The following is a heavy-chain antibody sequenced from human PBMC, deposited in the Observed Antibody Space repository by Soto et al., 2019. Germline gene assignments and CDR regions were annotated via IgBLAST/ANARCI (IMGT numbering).Heavy chain of an antibody. CDR2: IWADGTKT. J-gene: IGHJ5*02. Sequence: QGHLVESGGGVVQPGMSLRLSCAASGFNFRSFAMHWVRQAAGKGLEWVAVIWADGTKTIYGDSFKGRFIILKDNSQNTLYLQMNSLIVEDTAMYYCAGDGGARPFDPWGQGTLVTVSS. D-gene: IGHD2-21*01. V-gene: IGHV3-33*03. CDR3: AGDGGARPFDP. CDR1: GFNFRSFA.